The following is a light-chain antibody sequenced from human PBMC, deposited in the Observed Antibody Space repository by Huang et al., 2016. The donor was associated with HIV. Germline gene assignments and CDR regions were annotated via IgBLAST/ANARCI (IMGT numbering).Light chain of an antibody. CDR3: QQTYSTPRT. CDR2: AAS. V-gene: IGKV1-39*01. Sequence: DIQMTQSPSSLSASVGDRVTITCRASQTINTYLNWYQQKPGKAPKLLIYAASSWHSGVPSRFSGSGSGTDFTLTISGLQREDFATYFCQQTYSTPRTFGQGTRVEIK. J-gene: IGKJ1*01. CDR1: QTINTY.